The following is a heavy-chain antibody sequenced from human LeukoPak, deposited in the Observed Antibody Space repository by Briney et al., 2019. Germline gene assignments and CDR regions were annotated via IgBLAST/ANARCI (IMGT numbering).Heavy chain of an antibody. CDR2: INTDGSDT. CDR3: ARLKRELPDY. CDR1: GFTFSSYW. J-gene: IGHJ4*02. V-gene: IGHV3-74*01. Sequence: PGGSLRLSCAASGFTFSSYWMHWVRQAPGEGLVWVSDINTDGSDTRYADSVKGRFTISRDNAKNTLYLQMNSLRAEDTAVYYCARLKRELPDYWGQGTLVTVSS. D-gene: IGHD1-7*01.